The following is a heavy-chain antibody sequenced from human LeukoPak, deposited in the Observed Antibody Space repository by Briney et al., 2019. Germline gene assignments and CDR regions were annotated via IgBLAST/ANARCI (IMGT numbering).Heavy chain of an antibody. CDR2: ISSSSSTI. V-gene: IGHV3-48*01. D-gene: IGHD3-9*01. J-gene: IGHJ3*02. Sequence: GGSLRLSCAASGFTFSSYSMNWVRQAPGKGLEWVSYISSSSSTIYYADSVKSRFTISRDNAKNSLYLQMNSLRAEDTAVYYCASGERYDILTGYYMRAFDIWGQGTMVTVSS. CDR3: ASGERYDILTGYYMRAFDI. CDR1: GFTFSSYS.